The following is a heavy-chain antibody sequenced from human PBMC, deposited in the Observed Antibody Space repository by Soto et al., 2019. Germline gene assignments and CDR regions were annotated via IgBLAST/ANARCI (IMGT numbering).Heavy chain of an antibody. CDR1: GGTFSSYT. V-gene: IGHV1-69*02. J-gene: IGHJ4*02. Sequence: QVQLVQSGAEVKKPGSSVKVSCKASGGTFSSYTISWVRQAPGQGLEWMGRIIPILGIANYAQKFQGRVTITADKSTSTAYMELSSLRSEDTAVYYCASGRHQLVPVEFDYWGQGTLVTVSS. CDR2: IIPILGIA. D-gene: IGHD6-13*01. CDR3: ASGRHQLVPVEFDY.